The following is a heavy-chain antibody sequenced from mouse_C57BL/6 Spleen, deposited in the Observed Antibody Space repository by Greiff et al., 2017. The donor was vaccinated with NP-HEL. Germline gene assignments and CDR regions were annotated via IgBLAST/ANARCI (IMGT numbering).Heavy chain of an antibody. CDR1: GYAFSSYW. J-gene: IGHJ2*01. CDR2: IYPGDGDT. D-gene: IGHD1-1*01. Sequence: QVQLQQSGAELVKPGASVKISCKASGYAFSSYWMNWVKQRPGKGLEWIGQIYPGDGDTNYNGKFKGKATLTADKSSSTAYMQLSSLTSEDSAVYFCARRGRISSYGSDFDYWGQGTTLTVSS. V-gene: IGHV1-80*01. CDR3: ARRGRISSYGSDFDY.